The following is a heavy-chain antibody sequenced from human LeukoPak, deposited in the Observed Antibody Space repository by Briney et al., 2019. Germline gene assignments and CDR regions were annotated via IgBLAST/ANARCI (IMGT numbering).Heavy chain of an antibody. CDR1: GDSVSSNSAS. CDR2: TYYNSKWTN. Sequence: SQTLSLTCAISGDSVSSNSASWYWFRQSPSRGLEWLGRTYYNSKWTNDYAESVKSRIAINPDTSKNQFSLQLNSVTPGDTAVYFCARRRYYGYVGYFDYWGQGTLVTVSS. V-gene: IGHV6-1*01. CDR3: ARRRYYGYVGYFDY. J-gene: IGHJ4*02. D-gene: IGHD3-10*01.